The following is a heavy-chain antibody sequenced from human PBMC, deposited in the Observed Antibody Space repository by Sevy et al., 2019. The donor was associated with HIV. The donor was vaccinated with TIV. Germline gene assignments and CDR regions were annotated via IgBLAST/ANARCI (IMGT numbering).Heavy chain of an antibody. CDR1: GFTFSGSS. V-gene: IGHV3-21*01. D-gene: IGHD3-10*01. CDR3: AREVGTGSYVDY. CDR2: ISGGSRYI. J-gene: IGHJ4*02. Sequence: GGSLRLSCLVSGFTFSGSSMNWVRQAPGKGLEWVSSISGGSRYIYYADSVKGRFTISRDNAKNSLFLQMNSLRAEDTAVYYCAREVGTGSYVDYWGQGTLVTVSS.